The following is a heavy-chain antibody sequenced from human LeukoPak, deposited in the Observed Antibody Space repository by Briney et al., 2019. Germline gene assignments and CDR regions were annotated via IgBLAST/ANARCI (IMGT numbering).Heavy chain of an antibody. CDR3: ARHLTLYCSSTSCYSEYFQH. Sequence: SETLSLTCAVYGGSFSGYYWSWIRQPPGKGLEWIGEINHSGSTNYNPSLKSRVTISVDTSKNQFSLKLSSVTAADTAVYYCARHLTLYCSSTSCYSEYFQHWGQGTLVTVSS. V-gene: IGHV4-34*01. CDR2: INHSGST. J-gene: IGHJ1*01. D-gene: IGHD2-2*01. CDR1: GGSFSGYY.